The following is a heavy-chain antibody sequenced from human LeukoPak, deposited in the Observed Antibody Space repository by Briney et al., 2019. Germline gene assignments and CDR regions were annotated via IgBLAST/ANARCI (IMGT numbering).Heavy chain of an antibody. D-gene: IGHD5-18*01. J-gene: IGHJ4*02. Sequence: GGSLRLSCAASGFTFKSYGMTWVRQVPGKGLEWVSSITGAGSSTKYADPVNGRFTISRDNSKNTVSLQMTGLRAEDTAVYYCARKVAVAMDLDYWGQGTLVTVSS. CDR2: ITGAGSST. CDR1: GFTFKSYG. CDR3: ARKVAVAMDLDY. V-gene: IGHV3-23*01.